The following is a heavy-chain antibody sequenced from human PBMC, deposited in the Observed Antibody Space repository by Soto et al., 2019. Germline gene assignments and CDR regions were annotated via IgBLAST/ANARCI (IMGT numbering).Heavy chain of an antibody. CDR2: IWYDGSNN. J-gene: IGHJ6*02. D-gene: IGHD2-15*01. CDR1: GFTFSSYG. V-gene: IGHV3-33*01. Sequence: QVQLVESGGGVVQPGRSLRLSCAASGFTFSSYGMHWVRQAPGKGLEWVAVIWYDGSNNYYADSVKGRFTISRDNSKNTLYLQMNSLRAEDTAVYYCARDEIVVVVAATPHYYYYGMDVWGQGTTVTVSS. CDR3: ARDEIVVVVAATPHYYYYGMDV.